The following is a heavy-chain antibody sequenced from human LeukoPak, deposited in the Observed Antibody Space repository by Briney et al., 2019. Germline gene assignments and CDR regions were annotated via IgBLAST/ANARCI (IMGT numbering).Heavy chain of an antibody. J-gene: IGHJ4*02. V-gene: IGHV3-30-3*01. CDR2: ISYDGSNK. Sequence: PGRSLRLSCAASGFTFSSYAMHWVRQAPGKGLEWVAVISYDGSNKYYADSVKGRFTISRDNAKNSLCLQMNSLRAEDTAVYYCGTGWAIDFWGQGTLVTVSS. D-gene: IGHD5-24*01. CDR1: GFTFSSYA. CDR3: GTGWAIDF.